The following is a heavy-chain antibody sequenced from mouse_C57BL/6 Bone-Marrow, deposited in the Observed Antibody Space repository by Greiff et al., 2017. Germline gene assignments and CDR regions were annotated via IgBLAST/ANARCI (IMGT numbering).Heavy chain of an antibody. Sequence: QVQLQQPGAGLVKPGASVTLSCKASGYTFTSYWMHWVKQRPGQGLEWIGMIHPNSGSTNYNEKFKSKATMTVDKSSSTAYMQLSSLTSEDSAVYYGAPIRSIDYWGQGTTLTVSS. V-gene: IGHV1-64*01. CDR2: IHPNSGST. CDR3: APIRSIDY. CDR1: GYTFTSYW. J-gene: IGHJ2*01. D-gene: IGHD1-1*01.